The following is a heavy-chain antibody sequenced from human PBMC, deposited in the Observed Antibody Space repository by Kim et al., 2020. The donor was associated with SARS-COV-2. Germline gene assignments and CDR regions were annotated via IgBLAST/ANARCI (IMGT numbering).Heavy chain of an antibody. V-gene: IGHV3-23*01. D-gene: IGHD3-10*01. CDR2: GGST. CDR3: AKDYGSGG. J-gene: IGHJ4*02. Sequence: GGSTYYADSVKGRFTISRDNSKNTLYLQMNSLRAEDTAVYYCAKDYGSGGWGQGTLVTVSS.